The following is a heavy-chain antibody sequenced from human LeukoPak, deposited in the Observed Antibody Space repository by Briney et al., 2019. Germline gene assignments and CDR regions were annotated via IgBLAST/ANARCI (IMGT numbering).Heavy chain of an antibody. CDR1: GFHYSSYC. CDR2: ILYDGSNK. J-gene: IGHJ4*02. V-gene: IGHV3-30*18. CDR3: AKDQNWRISSGYPPDY. Sequence: GSPLRLSCAASGFHYSSYCMHGPRPPPAKGREWVAVILYDGSNKYYADSVKGRFTISRDNSKNTLYLQMNSLRVEDTAVYYCAKDQNWRISSGYPPDYWGQGTLVTVSS. D-gene: IGHD3-22*01.